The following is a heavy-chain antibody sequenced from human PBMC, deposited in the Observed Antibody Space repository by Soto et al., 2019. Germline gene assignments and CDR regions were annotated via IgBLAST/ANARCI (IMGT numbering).Heavy chain of an antibody. V-gene: IGHV1-18*01. J-gene: IGHJ4*02. CDR1: GYTFTSYG. CDR3: ARSGSAYSQYYFDY. D-gene: IGHD3-22*01. CDR2: ISAYNGNT. Sequence: GASVKVSCKASGYTFTSYGISWVLQAPGQGLEWMGWISAYNGNTNYAQKLQGRVTMTTDTSTSTAYMELRSLRSDDTAVYYCARSGSAYSQYYFDYWGPGTLVTVSS.